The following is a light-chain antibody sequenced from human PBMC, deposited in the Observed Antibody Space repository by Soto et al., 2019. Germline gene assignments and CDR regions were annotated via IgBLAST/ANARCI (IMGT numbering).Light chain of an antibody. Sequence: DIQMTQSPSYVSASVGDRVTITCRASQGIKNWLAWYQQKPGKAPNLLIYTGSSLQSGVPSRFSGSGSGTEFTLTISSLEPEDFAEYYCQYYGSPSWTFGQGTKVDI. V-gene: IGKV1-12*01. CDR3: QYYGSPSWT. CDR2: TGS. J-gene: IGKJ1*01. CDR1: QGIKNW.